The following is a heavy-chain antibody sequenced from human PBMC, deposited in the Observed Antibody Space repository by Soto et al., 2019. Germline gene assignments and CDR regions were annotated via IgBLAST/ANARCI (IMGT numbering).Heavy chain of an antibody. D-gene: IGHD3-16*01. CDR1: GYSFSTYW. Sequence: GESLKISCKGSGYSFSTYWIAWVRQMPGKGLEWMGIIYPGDSDTRYSLSLQGQVTISADKSISTAYLQWSSLKASDTAIYYCARRPPEGGTMDVWGQGTTATVSS. CDR2: IYPGDSDT. V-gene: IGHV5-51*01. J-gene: IGHJ6*02. CDR3: ARRPPEGGTMDV.